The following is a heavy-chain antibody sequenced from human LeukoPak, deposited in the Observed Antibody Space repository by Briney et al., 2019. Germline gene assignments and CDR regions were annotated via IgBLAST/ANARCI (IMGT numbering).Heavy chain of an antibody. J-gene: IGHJ5*02. CDR3: ARGRKPFSGTAIYSGNWFDP. CDR1: GYTFTGYY. Sequence: ASVKVSCKASGYTFTGYYMHWVRQAPGQGLEWMGWINPSSGGTNYAQKFQGRVTMTRDTSISTAYMELSRLRSDDTAVYYCARGRKPFSGTAIYSGNWFDPWGQGTLVTVSS. V-gene: IGHV1-2*02. CDR2: INPSSGGT. D-gene: IGHD3-10*02.